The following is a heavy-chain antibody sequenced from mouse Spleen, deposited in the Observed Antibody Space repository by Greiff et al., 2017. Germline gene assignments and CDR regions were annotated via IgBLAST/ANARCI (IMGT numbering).Heavy chain of an antibody. CDR3: ARYGSSYGWFAY. D-gene: IGHD1-1*01. V-gene: IGHV1-7*01. Sequence: QVHVKQSGAELAKPGASVKMSCKASGYTFTSYWMHWVKQRPGQGLEWIGYINPSTGYTEYNQKFKDKATLTADKSSSTAYMQLSSLTSEDSAVYYCARYGSSYGWFAYWGQGTLVTVSA. CDR1: GYTFTSYW. CDR2: INPSTGYT. J-gene: IGHJ3*01.